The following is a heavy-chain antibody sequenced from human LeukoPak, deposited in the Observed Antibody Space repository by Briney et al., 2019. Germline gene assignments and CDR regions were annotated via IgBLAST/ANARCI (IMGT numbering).Heavy chain of an antibody. J-gene: IGHJ3*02. CDR2: ISAYNGNT. V-gene: IGHV1-18*01. CDR3: ARAPGGPHDAFDI. Sequence: ASVKVSCKASGYTFTSYGISWVRQAPGQGLEWMGWISAYNGNTNYAQKFQGRVTITADKSTSTAYMELSSLRSEDTAVYYCARAPGGPHDAFDIWGQGTMVTVSS. D-gene: IGHD2-15*01. CDR1: GYTFTSYG.